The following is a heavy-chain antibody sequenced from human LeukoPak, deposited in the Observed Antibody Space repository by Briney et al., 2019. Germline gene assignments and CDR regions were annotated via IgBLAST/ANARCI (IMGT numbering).Heavy chain of an antibody. CDR2: INGDGSTS. D-gene: IGHD3-10*01. CDR1: GFTFYSYW. J-gene: IGHJ4*02. CDR3: ASETADGSGSYLPNYFDY. Sequence: GGSLRLSCVASGFTFYSYWMHWVCQAPGKGLVWVSCINGDGSTSNYADSVKGRFTISRDNAKNSLYLQMNSLRAEDTAVYYCASETADGSGSYLPNYFDYWGQGTLVTVSS. V-gene: IGHV3-74*01.